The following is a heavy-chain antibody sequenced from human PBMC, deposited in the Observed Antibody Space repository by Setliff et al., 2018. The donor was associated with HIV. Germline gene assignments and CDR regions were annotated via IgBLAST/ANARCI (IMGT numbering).Heavy chain of an antibody. J-gene: IGHJ4*02. D-gene: IGHD1-26*01. CDR3: ATDCAVVGGTGSLDS. CDR1: GFTFSTYW. CDR2: IKQDGSEK. V-gene: IGHV3-7*05. Sequence: PSETLSLSCAASGFTFSTYWMSWVRQAPGKGLEWVANIKQDGSEKNYMDSVKGRFTISRDNAKNSLYLQMNSLRVEDTAVYYCATDCAVVGGTGSLDSWGQGTLVTSPQ.